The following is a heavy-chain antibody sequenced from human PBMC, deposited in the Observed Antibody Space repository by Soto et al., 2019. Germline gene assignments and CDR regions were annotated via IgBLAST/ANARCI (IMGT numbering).Heavy chain of an antibody. CDR1: GDSGSSNSAC. CDR3: ARVYGSPAYYFDY. J-gene: IGHJ4*02. Sequence: SQTLSLTCAITGDSGSSNSACWSWVRQSPSRGLEWLGRTYYRSKWYYEYAVSVRGRITINPDTSKNQYSLNLRSVTAADTAVYFCARVYGSPAYYFDYWGRGTLVTVSS. CDR2: TYYRSKWYY. V-gene: IGHV6-1*01. D-gene: IGHD3-10*01.